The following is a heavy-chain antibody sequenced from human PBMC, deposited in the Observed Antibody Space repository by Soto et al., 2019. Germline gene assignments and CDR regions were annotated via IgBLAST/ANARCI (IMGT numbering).Heavy chain of an antibody. J-gene: IGHJ6*02. Sequence: PSETLSLTCTVSGGSISSYYWSWIRQPPGKGLEWIGYIYYSGSTNYNPSLKSRVTISVDTSKNQFSLKLSSVTAADTAVYYCARRMYYYGSGSYSPMDVWGQGTTVTLSS. CDR1: GGSISSYY. CDR2: IYYSGST. V-gene: IGHV4-59*01. D-gene: IGHD3-10*01. CDR3: ARRMYYYGSGSYSPMDV.